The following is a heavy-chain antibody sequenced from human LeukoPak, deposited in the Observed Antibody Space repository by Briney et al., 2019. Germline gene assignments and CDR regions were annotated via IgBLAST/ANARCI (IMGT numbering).Heavy chain of an antibody. Sequence: ASVKVSCKASGYTFTTYPVNWVRQAPGQGLEYMGWINTNTGNPTYAQGFTGRFVFSLDTSVSTAYLQLSSLKAEDTAVYYCARCRSPQWLKRGAYDAFDIWGQGTMVTVSS. CDR2: INTNTGNP. CDR1: GYTFTTYP. J-gene: IGHJ3*02. V-gene: IGHV7-4-1*02. CDR3: ARCRSPQWLKRGAYDAFDI. D-gene: IGHD6-19*01.